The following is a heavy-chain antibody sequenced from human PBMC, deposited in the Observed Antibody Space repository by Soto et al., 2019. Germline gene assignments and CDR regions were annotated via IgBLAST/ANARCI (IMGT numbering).Heavy chain of an antibody. Sequence: EVQLLESGGGLVQPGGSLRLSCAASGFTVTSSAMNWVRQAPGKGLEWVSGISRSGGDTYYADSVKGRFTISRDSSKNMLYLQVNSLRAEDTAVYYCAFRHGSYAPYCFDFWGQGTLVTVST. CDR3: AFRHGSYAPYCFDF. D-gene: IGHD4-17*01. CDR1: GFTVTSSA. V-gene: IGHV3-23*01. CDR2: ISRSGGDT. J-gene: IGHJ4*02.